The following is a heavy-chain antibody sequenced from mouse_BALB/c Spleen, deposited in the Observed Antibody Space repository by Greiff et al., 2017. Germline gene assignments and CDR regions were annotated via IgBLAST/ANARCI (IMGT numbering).Heavy chain of an antibody. CDR2: INPYNDGT. CDR3: AYYYGSSSYYFDY. V-gene: IGHV1-14*01. D-gene: IGHD1-1*01. J-gene: IGHJ2*01. CDR1: GYTFTSYV. Sequence: VQLHQSGPELVKPGASVKMSCKASGYTFTSYVMHWVKQKPGQGLEWIGYINPYNDGTKYNEKFKGKATLTSDKSSSTAYMELSSLTSEDSAVYYCAYYYGSSSYYFDYWGQGTTLTVSS.